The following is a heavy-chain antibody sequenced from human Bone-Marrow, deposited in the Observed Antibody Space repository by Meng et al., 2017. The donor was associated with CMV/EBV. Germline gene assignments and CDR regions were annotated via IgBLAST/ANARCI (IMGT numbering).Heavy chain of an antibody. CDR3: AKDVHQDIVVVAASIPGPY. V-gene: IGHV3-7*01. J-gene: IGHJ4*02. CDR2: IKADGSEK. D-gene: IGHD2-2*02. CDR1: GFTFSSHW. Sequence: GGSLRLSCAASGFTFSSHWMCWVRQAPGKGLEWVANIKADGSEKYYVDSVKGRFTISRDNSKNTLYLQMNRLRAEDTAVYYCAKDVHQDIVVVAASIPGPYWGQGTLVTVSS.